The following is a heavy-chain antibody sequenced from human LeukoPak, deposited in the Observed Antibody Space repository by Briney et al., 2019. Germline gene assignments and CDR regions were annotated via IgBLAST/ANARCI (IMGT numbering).Heavy chain of an antibody. CDR3: ASGYCSGGSCGTYFDY. Sequence: ASVKVSCKASGYTFTSYYMHWVRQAPGQGLEWMGIINPSGGSTSYAQKFQGRVTMTRDTSTGTVYMELSSLRSEDTAVYYCASGYCSGGSCGTYFDYWGQGTLVTVSS. CDR1: GYTFTSYY. CDR2: INPSGGST. J-gene: IGHJ4*02. V-gene: IGHV1-46*01. D-gene: IGHD2-15*01.